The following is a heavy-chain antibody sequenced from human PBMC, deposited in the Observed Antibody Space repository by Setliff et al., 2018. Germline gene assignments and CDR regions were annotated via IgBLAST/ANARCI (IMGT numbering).Heavy chain of an antibody. CDR3: ARLWISYESNTYFYPKYFDF. CDR1: GGSISSHY. CDR2: IYHSGST. D-gene: IGHD3-22*01. J-gene: IGHJ4*02. Sequence: SETLSLTCTVSGGSISSHYWSWIRQPPGKGLEWIGSIYHSGSTYYNPSLKSRVNISVDTSKNQFSLRLNSVTAADTAVYYCARLWISYESNTYFYPKYFDFWGQGTLVTVSS. V-gene: IGHV4-59*11.